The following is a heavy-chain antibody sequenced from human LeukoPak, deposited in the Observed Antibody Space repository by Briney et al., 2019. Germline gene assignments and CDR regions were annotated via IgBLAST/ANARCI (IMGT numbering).Heavy chain of an antibody. CDR1: GGSISSGSYH. V-gene: IGHV4-61*02. Sequence: SQTLSLTCTVSGGSISSGSYHWSWIRQPAGKGLEWIGRIYTSGSTNYNPSLKSRVTILVDTSKNQFSLKLSSVTAADTAVYYCARASRGMDVWGQGTTVTVSS. J-gene: IGHJ6*02. CDR2: IYTSGST. CDR3: ARASRGMDV.